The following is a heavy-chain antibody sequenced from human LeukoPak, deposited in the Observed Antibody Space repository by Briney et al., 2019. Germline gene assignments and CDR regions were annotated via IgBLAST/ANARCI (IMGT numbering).Heavy chain of an antibody. CDR2: ISAYNGNT. CDR1: GYTLTSYG. V-gene: IGHV1-18*01. D-gene: IGHD3-3*01. CDR3: ARQPITIFGVVAYNWFDP. J-gene: IGHJ5*02. Sequence: ASVKVSCKASGYTLTSYGISWVRQAPGQGLEWMGWISAYNGNTNYAQKLQGRVTMTTDTSTSTAYMELRSLRSDDTAAYYCARQPITIFGVVAYNWFDPWGQGTLVTVSS.